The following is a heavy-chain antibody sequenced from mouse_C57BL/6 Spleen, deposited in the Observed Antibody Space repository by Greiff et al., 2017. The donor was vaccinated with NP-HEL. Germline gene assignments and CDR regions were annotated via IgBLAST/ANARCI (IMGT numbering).Heavy chain of an antibody. Sequence: QVQLQQSGAELVMPGASVKLSCKASGYTFTSYWMHWVKQRPGQGLEWIGEIDPSDSYTNYNQKFKGKSTLTVDKSSSTAYMQLSSLTSEDSAVYYCARGGSSYGYFDVWGTGTTVTVSS. D-gene: IGHD1-1*01. V-gene: IGHV1-69*01. J-gene: IGHJ1*03. CDR1: GYTFTSYW. CDR3: ARGGSSYGYFDV. CDR2: IDPSDSYT.